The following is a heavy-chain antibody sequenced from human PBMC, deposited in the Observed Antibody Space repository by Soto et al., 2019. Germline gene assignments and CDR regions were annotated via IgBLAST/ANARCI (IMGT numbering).Heavy chain of an antibody. Sequence: SETLSLTCAVSGGSISSGAYSWSWIRQAPGKGLEWIGYIHHSGNTYYNPSLKSRVIISVDRSKNQFSLKLNSVTAAATAVYYCAAEYFFTTSCYPRNWGQGTLVPVSP. V-gene: IGHV4-30-2*01. J-gene: IGHJ4*02. CDR2: IHHSGNT. CDR3: AAEYFFTTSCYPRN. CDR1: GGSISSGAYS. D-gene: IGHD2-2*01.